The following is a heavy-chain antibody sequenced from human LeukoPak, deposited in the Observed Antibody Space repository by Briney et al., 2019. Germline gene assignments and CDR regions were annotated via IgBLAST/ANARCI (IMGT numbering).Heavy chain of an antibody. Sequence: ASVKVSCKASGYTFTYYYIHWVRQAPGQGLEWMGIINPSGGNTNYAQKFQGRVTLTRDTSTSTVYMELSGLRSEDTAVYYCARSPYTYGSLFYLDCWGQGTLVTVSS. CDR3: ARSPYTYGSLFYLDC. D-gene: IGHD5-18*01. V-gene: IGHV1-46*01. CDR1: GYTFTYYY. CDR2: INPSGGNT. J-gene: IGHJ4*02.